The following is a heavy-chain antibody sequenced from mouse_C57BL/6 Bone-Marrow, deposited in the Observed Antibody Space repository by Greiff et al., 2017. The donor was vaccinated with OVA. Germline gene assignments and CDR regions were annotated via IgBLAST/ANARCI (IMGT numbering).Heavy chain of an antibody. CDR1: GYTFTSYW. Sequence: VQLQQSGAELVRPGSSVKLSCKASGYTFTSYWMHWVKQRPIQGLEWIGNIDPSDSETHYNQKFKDKATLTVDKSSSTAYMQLSSLTSEDSAVYYCAREGYPDNVWGTGTTVTVSS. D-gene: IGHD2-14*01. J-gene: IGHJ1*03. CDR2: IDPSDSET. V-gene: IGHV1-52*01. CDR3: AREGYPDNV.